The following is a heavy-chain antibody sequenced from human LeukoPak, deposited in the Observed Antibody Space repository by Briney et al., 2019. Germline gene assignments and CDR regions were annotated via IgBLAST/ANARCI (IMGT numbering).Heavy chain of an antibody. V-gene: IGHV4-59*08. CDR1: GGSISSYY. CDR3: ARLFIRDIVVVPAASIDS. D-gene: IGHD2-2*01. Sequence: SETLSLTCTVSGGSISSYYWSWIRQPPGKGLEWIGYIYYSGSTNYNPSLKSRVTISVDTSKNQFSLKLSSVTATDTALYYCARLFIRDIVVVPAASIDSWGQGTLVTVSS. J-gene: IGHJ4*02. CDR2: IYYSGST.